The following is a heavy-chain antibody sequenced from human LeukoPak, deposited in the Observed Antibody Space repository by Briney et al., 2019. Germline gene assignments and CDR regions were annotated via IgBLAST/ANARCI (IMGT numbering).Heavy chain of an antibody. J-gene: IGHJ5*02. CDR2: INTYNGNT. D-gene: IGHD3-22*01. V-gene: IGHV1-18*01. CDR3: ARDGTAHSYYESTGYYVSWFDP. Sequence: ASVKVSCQASGYTFTRYGISWVRQAPGQGLEWMGWINTYNGNTKYAQKIQGRVTMTTDTSTNTAYMDLRSLTSDDTAVYFCARDGTAHSYYESTGYYVSWFDPWGQGTLVTVSS. CDR1: GYTFTRYG.